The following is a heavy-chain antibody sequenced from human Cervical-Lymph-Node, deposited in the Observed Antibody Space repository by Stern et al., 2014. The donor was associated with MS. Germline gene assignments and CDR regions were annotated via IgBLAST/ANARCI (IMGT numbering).Heavy chain of an antibody. CDR1: GNTFNYFA. D-gene: IGHD1-1*01. CDR3: ASGGYPTAWYKARHFAL. V-gene: IGHV1-18*01. CDR2: ISSYDGST. J-gene: IGHJ2*01. Sequence: VQLVESGAEVKKPGASVRVSCKASGNTFNYFAITWVRQAPGQGLEWMGWISSYDGSTKPAQKFHDRLTMTIDASTTTAYMELRSLRSDDTAVYYCASGGYPTAWYKARHFALWGRGPLVVVSS.